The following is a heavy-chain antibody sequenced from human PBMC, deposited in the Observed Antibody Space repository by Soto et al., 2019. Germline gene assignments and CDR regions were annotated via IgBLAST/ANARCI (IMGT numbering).Heavy chain of an antibody. Sequence: PGGSLRLSCAASGFTFRSYAMSWVRQAPGKGLEWVSIISASGGTTYYADYVKGRFTISRDVSKNTVSLQMNSLRAEDTAVYYCAKSLPSSWYAYWGQGTLVTVSS. CDR2: ISASGGTT. CDR3: AKSLPSSWYAY. CDR1: GFTFRSYA. J-gene: IGHJ4*02. D-gene: IGHD6-13*01. V-gene: IGHV3-23*01.